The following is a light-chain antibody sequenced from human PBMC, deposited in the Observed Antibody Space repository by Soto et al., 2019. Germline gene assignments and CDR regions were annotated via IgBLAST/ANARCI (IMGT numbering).Light chain of an antibody. J-gene: IGKJ2*01. CDR2: DAA. Sequence: DIQMTQSPSSLSASVGDRVTITCQASQDISNYLNWYQQKPGKAPKLLIYDAANLETGVPSRFSGSGSGTDFTFTISSLQPEDIATYYCQQYDSSLYTFGQGTKVEIK. V-gene: IGKV1-33*01. CDR1: QDISNY. CDR3: QQYDSSLYT.